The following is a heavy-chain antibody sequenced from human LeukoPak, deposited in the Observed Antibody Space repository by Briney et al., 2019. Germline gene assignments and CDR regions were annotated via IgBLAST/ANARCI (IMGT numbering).Heavy chain of an antibody. V-gene: IGHV4-39*07. CDR3: ARRSYRDAFDI. J-gene: IGHJ3*02. D-gene: IGHD1-26*01. CDR1: GGSISSSSYY. CDR2: IYYSGST. Sequence: PSETLSLTCTVSGGSISSSSYYWGWIRQPPGKGLEWIGCIYYSGSTYYNPSLKSRVIISVDTSKTQFSLKRSSVTPADTAVYYCARRSYRDAFDIWGQGTMVTVSS.